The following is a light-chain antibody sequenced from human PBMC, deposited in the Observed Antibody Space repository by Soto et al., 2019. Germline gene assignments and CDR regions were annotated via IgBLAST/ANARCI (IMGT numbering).Light chain of an antibody. CDR2: GNS. CDR3: QSYDSSLSGSNSV. V-gene: IGLV1-40*01. J-gene: IGLJ3*02. CDR1: SSNIGAGYD. Sequence: QSVLTQPLSVSGAPGQRVTISCTGSSSNIGAGYDVHWYQQLPGTAPKLLIYGNSNRPSGVPDRFSGSKSGTSASLAITGLQAEDEADYYCQSYDSSLSGSNSVFGGGTKVTVL.